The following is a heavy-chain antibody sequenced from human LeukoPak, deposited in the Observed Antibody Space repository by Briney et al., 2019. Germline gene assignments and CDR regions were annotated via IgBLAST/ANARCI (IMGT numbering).Heavy chain of an antibody. CDR3: TTDGYYYDSSSYSYYFDY. D-gene: IGHD3-22*01. CDR2: IKSKTDGGTT. J-gene: IGHJ4*02. Sequence: GGSLRLSCAAARFTFSNARTSWVRQAQGKGLEWVGRIKSKTDGGTTDYAAPVKGRFTISRDDSKNTLYLQMNSLKTEDTAVYYCTTDGYYYDSSSYSYYFDYWGQGTLVTVSS. CDR1: RFTFSNAR. V-gene: IGHV3-15*01.